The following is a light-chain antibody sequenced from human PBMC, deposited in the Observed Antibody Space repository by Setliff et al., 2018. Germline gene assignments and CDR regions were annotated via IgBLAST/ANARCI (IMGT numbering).Light chain of an antibody. V-gene: IGLV2-14*01. CDR1: SSDVGDYKY. CDR2: EVS. J-gene: IGLJ1*01. Sequence: QSVLTQPASVSGSPGQSITISCTGTSSDVGDYKYVSWYQQLPGKAPKLMISEVSNRPSGVSYRFSGSKSGNTASLTISGLQAEDEADYYCMSYTTIRTYVFGTGTKVTV. CDR3: MSYTTIRTYV.